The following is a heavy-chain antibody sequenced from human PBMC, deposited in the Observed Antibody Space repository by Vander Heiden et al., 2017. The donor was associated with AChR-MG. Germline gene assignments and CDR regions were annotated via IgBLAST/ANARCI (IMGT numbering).Heavy chain of an antibody. Sequence: EVQLVESGGGLVKPGGSLRLSCAASGFTFSSYSMNWVRQAPGKGLEWVSSISSSSSYIYYADSVKGRFTISRDNAKNSLYLQMNSLRAEDTAVYYCARSGGERAGYDAFDIWGQGTMVTVSS. D-gene: IGHD1-1*01. V-gene: IGHV3-21*01. CDR2: ISSSSSYI. CDR3: ARSGGERAGYDAFDI. J-gene: IGHJ3*02. CDR1: GFTFSSYS.